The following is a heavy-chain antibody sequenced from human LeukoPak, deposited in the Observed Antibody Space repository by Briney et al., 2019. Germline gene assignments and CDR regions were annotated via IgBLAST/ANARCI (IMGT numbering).Heavy chain of an antibody. Sequence: TSETLSLTCAVYGGSFSGYYWSWIRQPPGKGLEWIGSIYYSGSTYYNPSLKSRVTISVDTSKNQFSLKLSSVTAADTAVYYCARQEAPYFDAYYFDYWGQGTLVTVSS. CDR1: GGSFSGYY. V-gene: IGHV4-34*01. CDR3: ARQEAPYFDAYYFDY. D-gene: IGHD3-9*01. CDR2: IYYSGST. J-gene: IGHJ4*02.